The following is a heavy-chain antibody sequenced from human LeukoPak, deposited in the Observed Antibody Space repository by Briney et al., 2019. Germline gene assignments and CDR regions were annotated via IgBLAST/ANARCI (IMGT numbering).Heavy chain of an antibody. J-gene: IGHJ4*02. CDR3: ARDMVRGVGESYFDY. D-gene: IGHD3-10*01. V-gene: IGHV1-18*01. Sequence: GASVKVSCKASGYTFTSYGISWVRQAPGQGLEWMGWISAYNGNTNYAQELQGRVTMTTDTSTSTAYMELRSLRSDDTAVYYCARDMVRGVGESYFDYWGQGTLVTVSS. CDR2: ISAYNGNT. CDR1: GYTFTSYG.